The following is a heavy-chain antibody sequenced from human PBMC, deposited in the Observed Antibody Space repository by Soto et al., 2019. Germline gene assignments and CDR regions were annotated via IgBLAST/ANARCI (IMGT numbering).Heavy chain of an antibody. V-gene: IGHV3-23*01. CDR2: ISGSGGST. CDR3: AKDLEIVVVTAPGWDY. J-gene: IGHJ4*02. CDR1: GFTFSSYA. D-gene: IGHD2-21*02. Sequence: GGSLRLSCAASGFTFSSYAMSWVRQAPGKGLEWVSAISGSGGSTYYADSVKGRFTISRDNSKNTLYLQMNSLRAEDTAVYYCAKDLEIVVVTAPGWDYWGQGTLVTVSS.